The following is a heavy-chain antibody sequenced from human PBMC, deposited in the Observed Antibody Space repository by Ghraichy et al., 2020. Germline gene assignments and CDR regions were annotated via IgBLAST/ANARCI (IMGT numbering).Heavy chain of an antibody. V-gene: IGHV3-23*01. CDR2: ISGSGGST. D-gene: IGHD3-22*01. CDR3: AKLYYYDSSGFTPFDY. J-gene: IGHJ4*02. Sequence: GGSLRLSCAASGFTFSSYAMSWVRQAPGKGLEWVSAISGSGGSTYYADSVKGRFTISRDNSKNTLYLQMNSLRVEDTAVYYCAKLYYYDSSGFTPFDYWGQGTLVTVSS. CDR1: GFTFSSYA.